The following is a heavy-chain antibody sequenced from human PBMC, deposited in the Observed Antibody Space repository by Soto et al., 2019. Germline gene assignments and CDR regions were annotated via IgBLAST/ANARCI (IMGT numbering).Heavy chain of an antibody. V-gene: IGHV3-7*01. D-gene: IGHD3-3*01. CDR1: GFTFSSYW. CDR2: IKQDGSEK. Sequence: EVQLVESGGGLVQPGGSLRLSCAASGFTFSSYWMSWVRQAPGKGLEWVANIKQDGSEKYYVDSVKGRFTISRDNAKNSLYLQMNSLRAEDTAVYYCAREPKYYDFWSGEYGALDYYYYMDVWGKGTTVTVSS. J-gene: IGHJ6*03. CDR3: AREPKYYDFWSGEYGALDYYYYMDV.